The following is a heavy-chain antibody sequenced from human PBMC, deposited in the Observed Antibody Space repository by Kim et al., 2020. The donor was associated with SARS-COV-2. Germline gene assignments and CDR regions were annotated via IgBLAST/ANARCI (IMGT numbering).Heavy chain of an antibody. V-gene: IGHV5-51*01. J-gene: IGHJ3*02. D-gene: IGHD3-22*01. CDR3: ARQQDSSGYQGAFDI. Sequence: PSFPGQVTIAADKSISTAYLQWSSLKASDTAMYYCARQQDSSGYQGAFDIWGQGTMVTVSS.